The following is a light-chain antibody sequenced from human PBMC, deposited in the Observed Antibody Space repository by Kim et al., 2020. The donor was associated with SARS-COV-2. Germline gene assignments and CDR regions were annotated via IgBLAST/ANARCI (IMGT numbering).Light chain of an antibody. CDR1: SSGVGGYNY. CDR2: DVN. CDR3: SSYTSSSTPYV. V-gene: IGLV2-14*03. Sequence: STTISCTGTSSGVGGYNYVSWYQKHPGKAPKLMIYDVNNRPSGVSNRFSGSKSGNTASLTISGLQAEDEADYYCSSYTSSSTPYVFGTGTKVTVL. J-gene: IGLJ1*01.